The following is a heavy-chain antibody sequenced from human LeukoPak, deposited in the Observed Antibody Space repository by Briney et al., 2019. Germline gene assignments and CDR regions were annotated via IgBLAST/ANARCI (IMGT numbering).Heavy chain of an antibody. Sequence: GASVKVSCKASGYTFTSYGISWVRQAPGQGLEWMGWISAYNGNTNYAQKLQGRVTMTTDTSTSTAYMELRSLRSDDTAVYYCARAIPYYDILTGYCPGYFDYWGQGTLVTVSS. J-gene: IGHJ4*02. CDR3: ARAIPYYDILTGYCPGYFDY. CDR2: ISAYNGNT. CDR1: GYTFTSYG. D-gene: IGHD3-9*01. V-gene: IGHV1-18*01.